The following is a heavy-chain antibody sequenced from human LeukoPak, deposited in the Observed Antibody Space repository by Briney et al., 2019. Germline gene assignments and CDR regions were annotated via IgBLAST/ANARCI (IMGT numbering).Heavy chain of an antibody. CDR2: IYTSGST. J-gene: IGHJ4*02. CDR1: GGSISSGSYY. CDR3: ARELWSGYSL. V-gene: IGHV4-61*02. Sequence: SQTLSLTCTVSGGSISSGSYYWSWIRQPAGKGLEWIGRIYTSGSTNYNPSLKSRVTISVDTSKNQFSLKLSSVTAADTAVYYCARELWSGYSLWGQGTLVTVSS. D-gene: IGHD3-3*01.